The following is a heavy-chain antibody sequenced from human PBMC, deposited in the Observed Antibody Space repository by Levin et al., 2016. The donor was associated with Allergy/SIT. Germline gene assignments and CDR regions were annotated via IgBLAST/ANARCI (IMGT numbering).Heavy chain of an antibody. J-gene: IGHJ3*02. CDR2: IYYSGST. V-gene: IGHV4-59*01. D-gene: IGHD3-22*01. Sequence: WIRQPPGKGLEWIGYIYYSGSTNYNPSLKSRVTISVDTSKNQFSLKLSSVTAADTAVYYCASSYDSSGYYYNAFDIWGQGTMVTVSS. CDR3: ASSYDSSGYYYNAFDI.